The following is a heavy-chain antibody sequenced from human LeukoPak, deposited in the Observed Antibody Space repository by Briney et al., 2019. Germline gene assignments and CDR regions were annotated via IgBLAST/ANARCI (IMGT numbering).Heavy chain of an antibody. V-gene: IGHV1-69*13. CDR2: IIPIFGTA. CDR3: ARDPYDTPFKDNGTTGGDY. CDR1: RGTFSSYA. Sequence: SVKVSCKASRGTFSSYAISWVRQAPGQGLEWMGGIIPIFGTANYAQKFQGRVTITADESTSTAYMELSSLRSEDTAVYYCARDPYDTPFKDNGTTGGDYWGQGTLVTVSS. J-gene: IGHJ4*02. D-gene: IGHD3-9*01.